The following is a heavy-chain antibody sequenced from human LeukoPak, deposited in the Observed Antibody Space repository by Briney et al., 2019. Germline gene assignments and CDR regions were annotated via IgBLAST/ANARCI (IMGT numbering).Heavy chain of an antibody. Sequence: GGSLRLFCAASGFTFNNYAVSWVRQAPGKGLEWVSLISGTGVTYYAGSVKGRFTTSRDDSKNTLYLQMNSLRAEDTALYYCASPRRGPGADYWGQGTLVTVSS. V-gene: IGHV3-23*01. CDR3: ASPRRGPGADY. J-gene: IGHJ4*02. D-gene: IGHD3-10*01. CDR1: GFTFNNYA. CDR2: ISGTGVT.